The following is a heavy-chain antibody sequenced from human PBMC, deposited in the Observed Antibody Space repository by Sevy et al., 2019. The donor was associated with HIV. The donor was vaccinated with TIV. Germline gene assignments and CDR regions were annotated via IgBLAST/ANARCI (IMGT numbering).Heavy chain of an antibody. Sequence: GGSLRLSCAVSGFIVSSNYMTWVRQAPGKGLEWVSVIYSGGNTFYVDSVRGRFTLSRDNSKNTRYLQINSLRAEDTAVYYCARGMILEGSWYGMDVWGQGTTVTVSS. J-gene: IGHJ6*02. CDR2: IYSGGNT. CDR1: GFIVSSNY. CDR3: ARGMILEGSWYGMDV. V-gene: IGHV3-53*01. D-gene: IGHD3-3*01.